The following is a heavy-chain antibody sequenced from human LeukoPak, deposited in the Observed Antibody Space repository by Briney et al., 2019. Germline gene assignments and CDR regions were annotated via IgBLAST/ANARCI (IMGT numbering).Heavy chain of an antibody. CDR2: IYYSGTT. Sequence: SETLSLTCTVPGDSMSSTRYYWGWIRQPPGKGLEWIGSIYYSGTTYYNSSLKSRVTISLDSSRNQFSLKLSSVTAADTAVYYCARAERYVDSLSSSGGLWEYKFDHWGQGTLVTVSS. D-gene: IGHD3-9*01. CDR3: ARAERYVDSLSSSGGLWEYKFDH. V-gene: IGHV4-39*07. J-gene: IGHJ4*02. CDR1: GDSMSSTRYY.